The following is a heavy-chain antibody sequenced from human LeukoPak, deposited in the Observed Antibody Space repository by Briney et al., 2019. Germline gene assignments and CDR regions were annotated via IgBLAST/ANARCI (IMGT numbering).Heavy chain of an antibody. Sequence: ASVKVSCKVSGYTLTELSMHWVRQAPGKGLEWMGGFDPEDGETIYAQKFQGRVTMTEDTSTDTAYMELSSLRSEDTAVYYCATGQEGYYGSRKNWFDPWGQGTLVTVSS. CDR3: ATGQEGYYGSRKNWFDP. CDR1: GYTLTELS. CDR2: FDPEDGET. J-gene: IGHJ5*02. D-gene: IGHD3-10*01. V-gene: IGHV1-24*01.